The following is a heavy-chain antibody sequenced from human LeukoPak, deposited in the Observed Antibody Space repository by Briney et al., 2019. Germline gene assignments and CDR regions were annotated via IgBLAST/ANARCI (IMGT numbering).Heavy chain of an antibody. CDR2: ISGSGGST. V-gene: IGHV3-23*01. D-gene: IGHD3-9*01. J-gene: IGHJ4*02. Sequence: TGGPLRLSCAASGFPFTSYPVSGVRRPPGKGLEGVSAISGSGGSTYYADSVNGRFAISRDNSKNTLYLQMNSLRAEDTAVYYCAKCLTGSKTINDYWGQGTLVTVSS. CDR3: AKCLTGSKTINDY. CDR1: GFPFTSYP.